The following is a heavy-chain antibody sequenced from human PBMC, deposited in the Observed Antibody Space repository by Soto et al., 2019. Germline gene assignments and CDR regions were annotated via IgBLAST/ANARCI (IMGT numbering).Heavy chain of an antibody. CDR3: AKDQYCSSTSCPKPYYYYGMDV. J-gene: IGHJ6*02. CDR1: GFTFSSYG. D-gene: IGHD2-2*01. Sequence: GGSLRLSCAASGFTFSSYGMHWVRQAPGKGLEWVAVISYDGSNKYYADSVKGRFTISRDNSKNTLYLQMNSLRAEDTAVYYCAKDQYCSSTSCPKPYYYYGMDVWGQGTTVPVSS. CDR2: ISYDGSNK. V-gene: IGHV3-30*18.